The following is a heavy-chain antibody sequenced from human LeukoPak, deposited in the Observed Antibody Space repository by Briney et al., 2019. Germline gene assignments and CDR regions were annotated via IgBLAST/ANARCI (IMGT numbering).Heavy chain of an antibody. CDR2: INHSGST. CDR1: GGSFSGYY. J-gene: IGHJ4*02. V-gene: IGHV4-34*01. Sequence: SETLSLTCAVYGGSFSGYYWSWLRQPPGKGLEWIGEINHSGSTNYNPSLKSRVTISVDTSKNQFSLKLSSVPAADTAVYYCARDGGDYSFDYWGQGTLVTVSS. CDR3: ARDGGDYSFDY. D-gene: IGHD4-17*01.